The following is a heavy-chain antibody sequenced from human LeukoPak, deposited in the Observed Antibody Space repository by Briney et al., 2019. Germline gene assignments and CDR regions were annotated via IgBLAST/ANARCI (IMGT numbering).Heavy chain of an antibody. CDR3: ANHVPAAIFLFDF. CDR2: ISGSGSST. V-gene: IGHV3-23*01. Sequence: PGGSQRLSCAASGFTFRTYVMSWVRQAPGKGLEWVSSISGSGSSTNYADSVKGRFTISRDNFKNTLYLQVDSLRAEDTAVYYCANHVPAAIFLFDFWGQGTLVTVSS. D-gene: IGHD2-2*01. J-gene: IGHJ4*02. CDR1: GFTFRTYV.